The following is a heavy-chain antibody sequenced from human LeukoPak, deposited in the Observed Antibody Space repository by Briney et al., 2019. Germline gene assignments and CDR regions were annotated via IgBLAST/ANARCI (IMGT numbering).Heavy chain of an antibody. D-gene: IGHD6-6*01. V-gene: IGHV1-24*01. CDR2: FDPEDGET. CDR3: ATRGAARRFRAEYFQH. CDR1: GYTLTELS. J-gene: IGHJ1*01. Sequence: ASVKVSCKVSGYTLTELSMHWVRQAPGKGLEWMGGFDPEDGETIYAQKFQGRVTMTEDTSTDTAYMELSSLRSEDTAVYYCATRGAARRFRAEYFQHWGQGTLVTVSS.